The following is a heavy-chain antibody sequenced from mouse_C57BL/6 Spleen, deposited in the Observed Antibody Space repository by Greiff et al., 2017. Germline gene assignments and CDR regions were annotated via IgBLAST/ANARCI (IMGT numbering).Heavy chain of an antibody. CDR3: ARWDYYSSSRYYCDY. CDR2: IYPGDGDT. D-gene: IGHD1-1*01. J-gene: IGHJ2*01. CDR1: GYAFSSSW. V-gene: IGHV1-82*01. Sequence: VQRVESGPELVKPGASVKISCKASGYAFSSSWMNWVKQRPGKGLEWIGRIYPGDGDTNYNEKFKGKATLTVDKSSSTAYMRLSSMTTEDLAVYCCARWDYYSSSRYYCDYWGQGTTLTVSS.